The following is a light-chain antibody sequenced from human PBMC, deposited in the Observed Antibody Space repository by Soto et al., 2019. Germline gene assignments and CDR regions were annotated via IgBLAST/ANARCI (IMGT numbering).Light chain of an antibody. V-gene: IGKV3-15*01. J-gene: IGKJ1*01. Sequence: ELVMTQSPATLSVATGERATLSCRASQRFGSNLAWYQQKPGQAPRLIIYGASTKATGIPARFSGSGSGTEFTLTISSLQSEDFAIYFCQQYNNWPPDRTFGQGTKVELK. CDR1: QRFGSN. CDR3: QQYNNWPPDRT. CDR2: GAS.